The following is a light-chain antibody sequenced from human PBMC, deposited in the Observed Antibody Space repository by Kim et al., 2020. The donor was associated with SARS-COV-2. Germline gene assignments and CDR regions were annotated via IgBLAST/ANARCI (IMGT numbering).Light chain of an antibody. J-gene: IGKJ5*01. V-gene: IGKV1-16*01. CDR3: QQYNRHPIT. CDR1: QGISKN. CDR2: GAS. Sequence: DIRMTQSPSSVSASLGDRVTITCRASQGISKNLAWFQQKPGEAPKSLIYGASTLQGGVPSRFSGAGSGTEFTLTITSLQPDDFAIYFCQQYNRHPITFGQGTRLEIK.